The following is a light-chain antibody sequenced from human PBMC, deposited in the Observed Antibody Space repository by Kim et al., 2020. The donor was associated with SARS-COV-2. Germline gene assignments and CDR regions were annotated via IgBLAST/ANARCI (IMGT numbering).Light chain of an antibody. CDR3: SSYIRVITNYV. CDR2: EVD. V-gene: IGLV2-14*01. Sequence: SITNTSPGTSRYVGGYKYVSRDQQHPHKDPKLVIYEVDNRPSGVSIHFSGSKSGNTDSLTISGLQAEDEADYYSSSYIRVITNYVFGTGTKVTVL. CDR1: SRYVGGYKY. J-gene: IGLJ1*01.